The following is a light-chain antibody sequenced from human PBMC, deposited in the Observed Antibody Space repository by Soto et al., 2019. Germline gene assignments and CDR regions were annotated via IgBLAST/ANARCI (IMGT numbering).Light chain of an antibody. V-gene: IGLV2-14*01. CDR1: RSDVGGYNY. J-gene: IGLJ1*01. Sequence: QSALTQPASVSGSPGQSITIACTGTRSDVGGYNYVSWYQQHPGKAPKLMIYEVSNRPSGVSNRFSGSKSGNTASLTISGLQAEDEADYYCSSSTSTNTYVFGTWTKLTVL. CDR2: EVS. CDR3: SSSTSTNTYV.